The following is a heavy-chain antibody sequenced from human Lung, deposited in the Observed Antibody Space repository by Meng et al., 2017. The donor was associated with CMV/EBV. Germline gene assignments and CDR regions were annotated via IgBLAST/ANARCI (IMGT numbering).Heavy chain of an antibody. Sequence: SVKVSXKASGGTFSSYAISWVRQAPGQGLEWMGGIIPIFGTANYAQKFQGRVTITTDESTSTAYMELSSLRSEDTAVYYCARTTYQLKHLSYSSSWYLWFDPWGQGTLVTVSS. J-gene: IGHJ5*02. CDR2: IIPIFGTA. CDR1: GGTFSSYA. V-gene: IGHV1-69*05. D-gene: IGHD6-13*01. CDR3: ARTTYQLKHLSYSSSWYLWFDP.